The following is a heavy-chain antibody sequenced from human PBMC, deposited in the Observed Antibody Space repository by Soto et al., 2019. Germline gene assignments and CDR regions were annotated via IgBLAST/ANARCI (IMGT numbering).Heavy chain of an antibody. V-gene: IGHV3-23*01. CDR3: ARRSSSWYFDY. D-gene: IGHD6-13*01. Sequence: EVQLLESGGGLVQPGGSLRLSCAASGFTFSSYAMNWVRQAPGKGLEWVSVISGSGDSTYYADSVKGRFIISRDNSKNTLYLQMNSLRAEDTAVYYCARRSSSWYFDYWGQGTLVTVSS. CDR1: GFTFSSYA. J-gene: IGHJ4*02. CDR2: ISGSGDST.